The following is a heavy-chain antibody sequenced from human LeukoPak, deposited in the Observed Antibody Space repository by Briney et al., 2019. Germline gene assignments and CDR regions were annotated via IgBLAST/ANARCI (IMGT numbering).Heavy chain of an antibody. J-gene: IGHJ4*02. CDR3: ATEGGSGWYGHFDH. CDR2: IKSNTNGGTP. Sequence: GGSLRLSCAASGFTLSSYAMTWVRQAPGKGLEWVGRIKSNTNGGTPDYGAPVKGRFTISRDDSKSTLYLQMNNLETEDTAVYYCATEGGSGWYGHFDHWGQGTLVTVSS. CDR1: GFTLSSYA. V-gene: IGHV3-15*01. D-gene: IGHD6-19*01.